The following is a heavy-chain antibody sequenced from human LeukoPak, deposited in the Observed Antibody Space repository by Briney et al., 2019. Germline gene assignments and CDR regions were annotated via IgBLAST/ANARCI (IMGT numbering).Heavy chain of an antibody. D-gene: IGHD3-10*02. CDR1: GFTLSSYE. CDR2: ISSSGSTI. V-gene: IGHV3-48*03. CDR3: AELGITMIGGV. J-gene: IGHJ6*04. Sequence: GGSLRLSCAASGFTLSSYEMNWVRQAPGKGLEWVSYISSSGSTIYYADSVKGRFTISRDNAKNSLYLQMNSLRAEDAAVYYCAELGITMIGGVWGKGTTVTISS.